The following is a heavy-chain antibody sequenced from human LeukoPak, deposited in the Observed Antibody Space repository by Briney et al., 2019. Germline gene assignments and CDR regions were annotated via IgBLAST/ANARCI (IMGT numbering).Heavy chain of an antibody. CDR1: GGSISSYH. CDR3: ARPKYYYGSGDPI. J-gene: IGHJ4*02. Sequence: PSETLSLTCTVPGGSISSYHWSWVRQPPRKGLEYIGYILTSGSTNYNPSLKSRVSISVDTSKNQFSLKLSSVTAADTAVYYCARPKYYYGSGDPIWGQGTLVTVSS. V-gene: IGHV4-4*09. CDR2: ILTSGST. D-gene: IGHD3-10*01.